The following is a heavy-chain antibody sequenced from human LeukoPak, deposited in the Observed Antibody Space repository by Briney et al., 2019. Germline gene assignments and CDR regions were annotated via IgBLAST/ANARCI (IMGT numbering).Heavy chain of an antibody. CDR2: ISAYNGNT. CDR1: GYTFTSYG. Sequence: ASVKVSCKASGYTFTSYGISWVRQAPGQGLEWMGWISAYNGNTNYAQKLQGRVTMTTDTSTSTAYMELRSLRSDDTAVYYCARDCGIYDSGEPDYWGQGTLVTVSS. V-gene: IGHV1-18*01. J-gene: IGHJ4*02. CDR3: ARDCGIYDSGEPDY. D-gene: IGHD3-22*01.